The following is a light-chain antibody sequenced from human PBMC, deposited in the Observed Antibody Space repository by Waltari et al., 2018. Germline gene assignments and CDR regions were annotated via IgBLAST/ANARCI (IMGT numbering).Light chain of an antibody. V-gene: IGKV1-39*01. CDR1: QSISTY. J-gene: IGKJ1*01. CDR2: AAS. CDR3: QQTYSHFRT. Sequence: DIQMTQSPSSLSASVGDRVTLTCRGSQSISTYLNWYQQKPGKAPKLLIFAASSLQSGVPSRFRGSASGRDFTLIISSLQPEDFATYYCQQTYSHFRTFGQGTKVEIK.